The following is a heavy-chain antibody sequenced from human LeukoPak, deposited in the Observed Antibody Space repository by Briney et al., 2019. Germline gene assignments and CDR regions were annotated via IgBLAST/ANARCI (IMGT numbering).Heavy chain of an antibody. CDR2: INPNSGGT. CDR1: GYTFTGYY. D-gene: IGHD5-18*01. J-gene: IGHJ4*02. V-gene: IGHV1-2*02. Sequence: ASVKVSCKASGYTFTGYYMHWVRQAPGQGLEWMGWINPNSGGTNYAQKFQGRVTMTRDTSISTAYMELSRLRSDDTAVYYCARLPRRGYSYGFDQCYWGQGTLVTVSS. CDR3: ARLPRRGYSYGFDQCY.